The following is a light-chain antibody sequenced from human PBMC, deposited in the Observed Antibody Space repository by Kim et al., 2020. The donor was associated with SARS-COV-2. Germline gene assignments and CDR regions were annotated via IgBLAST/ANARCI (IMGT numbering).Light chain of an antibody. V-gene: IGKV1-39*01. Sequence: DIRMTQSPSSLVASVGDRVTIACRASQSINTYLNWYQQKPGKAPKLLIYAASTLQSGVPSRFSGSGSGTDFTLSISSLQPEDFATYYCQQSHSAPLLTFGGGTKVDIK. CDR2: AAS. J-gene: IGKJ4*01. CDR3: QQSHSAPLLT. CDR1: QSINTY.